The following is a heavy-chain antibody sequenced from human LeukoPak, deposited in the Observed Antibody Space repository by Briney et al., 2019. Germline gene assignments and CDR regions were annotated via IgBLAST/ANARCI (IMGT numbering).Heavy chain of an antibody. CDR1: GFTFSSYA. V-gene: IGHV3-64*01. CDR2: ISSNGGST. J-gene: IGHJ4*02. Sequence: GGSLRLSCAASGFTFSSYAMHWVRQAPGKGLEYVSAISSNGGSTYYANSVKGRFTISRDNSKNTLYLQMGSLRAEDMAVYYCARGPYSSGWYDYWGRGTLVTVSS. CDR3: ARGPYSSGWYDY. D-gene: IGHD6-19*01.